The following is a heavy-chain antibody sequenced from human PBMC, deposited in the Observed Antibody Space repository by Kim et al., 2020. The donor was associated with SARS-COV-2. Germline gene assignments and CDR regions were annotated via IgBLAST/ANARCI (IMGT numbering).Heavy chain of an antibody. CDR2: IWYDGSNK. D-gene: IGHD6-6*01. CDR1: GFTFSSYG. V-gene: IGHV3-33*01. CDR3: ARASIAARPHWFDP. J-gene: IGHJ5*02. Sequence: GGSLRLSCAASGFTFSSYGMHWVRQAPGKGLEWVAVIWYDGSNKYYADSVKGRFTISRDNSKNTLYLQMNSLRAEDTAVYYCARASIAARPHWFDPWGQGTLVTVSS.